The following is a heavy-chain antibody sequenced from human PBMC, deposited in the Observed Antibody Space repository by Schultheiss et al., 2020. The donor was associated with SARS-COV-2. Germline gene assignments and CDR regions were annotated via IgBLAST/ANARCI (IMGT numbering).Heavy chain of an antibody. CDR1: GFTFSNYG. J-gene: IGHJ5*02. CDR2: ISGSSNTI. CDR3: ARDRTPTVTLPFDP. Sequence: GGSLRLSCAASGFTFSNYGMNWVRQAPGKGLEWLSHISGSSNTIYYADSVKGRFTISRDNSKNTLYLQMNSLRAEDTAVYYCARDRTPTVTLPFDPWGQGTLVTVSS. V-gene: IGHV3-48*01. D-gene: IGHD4-17*01.